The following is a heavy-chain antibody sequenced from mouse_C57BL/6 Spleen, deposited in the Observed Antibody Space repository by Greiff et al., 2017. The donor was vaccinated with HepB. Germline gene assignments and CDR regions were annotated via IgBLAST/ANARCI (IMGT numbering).Heavy chain of an antibody. Sequence: EVKLVESGGDLVKPGGSLKLSCAASGFTFSSYGMSWVRQTPDKRLEWVATISSGGSYTYYPDSVKGRFTISRDNAKNTLYLQMSSLKSEDTAMYYCARRGDYDNAMDYWGQGTSVTVSS. V-gene: IGHV5-6*02. J-gene: IGHJ4*01. CDR2: ISSGGSYT. D-gene: IGHD2-4*01. CDR3: ARRGDYDNAMDY. CDR1: GFTFSSYG.